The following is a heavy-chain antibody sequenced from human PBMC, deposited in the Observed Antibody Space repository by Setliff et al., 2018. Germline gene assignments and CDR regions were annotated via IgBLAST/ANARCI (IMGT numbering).Heavy chain of an antibody. CDR3: AKSGTGSYGADPYLEY. D-gene: IGHD6-19*01. CDR1: GFTFGDYA. J-gene: IGHJ4*02. Sequence: GSLRLSCLGSGFTFGDYAVSWVRRAPGKGLEWVGFISSSSVYIKYADSVKGRFTISRDNAGNSLYLQMNSLRAEDTAVYYCAKSGTGSYGADPYLEYWGQGTLVTVSS. CDR2: ISSSSVYI. V-gene: IGHV3-11*06.